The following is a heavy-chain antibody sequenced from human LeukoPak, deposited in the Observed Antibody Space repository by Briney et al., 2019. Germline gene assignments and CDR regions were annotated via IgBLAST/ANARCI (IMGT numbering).Heavy chain of an antibody. CDR1: GFTFSSYW. CDR3: ARVGTMIVVGRFDY. D-gene: IGHD3-22*01. V-gene: IGHV3-7*01. Sequence: GGSLRLSXAASGFTFSSYWMSWVRQAPGKGLEWVANIKQDGSEKYYVDSVKGRFTISRGNAKNSLYLQMNSLRAEDTAVYYCARVGTMIVVGRFDYWGQGTLVTVSS. J-gene: IGHJ4*02. CDR2: IKQDGSEK.